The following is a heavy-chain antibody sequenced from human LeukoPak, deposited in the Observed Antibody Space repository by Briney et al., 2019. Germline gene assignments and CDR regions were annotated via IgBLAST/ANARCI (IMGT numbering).Heavy chain of an antibody. V-gene: IGHV4-4*07. CDR3: ARAGSSGWYVFDN. D-gene: IGHD6-19*01. CDR1: GGSISNYY. CDR2: IYASGST. Sequence: PSETLSLTCTVSGGSISNYYWSWIRQPAGKGLEWIGRIYASGSTNYNPSLKSRVTMSVDTSKNQLSLKLSSVTAADTAEYYCARAGSSGWYVFDNWGQGTVVTVSS. J-gene: IGHJ4*02.